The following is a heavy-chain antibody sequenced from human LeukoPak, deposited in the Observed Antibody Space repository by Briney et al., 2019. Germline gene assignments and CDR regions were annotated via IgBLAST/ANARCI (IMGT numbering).Heavy chain of an antibody. J-gene: IGHJ4*02. Sequence: GRSLRLSCAASGFTFSSYAMHWVRQAPGKGLEWVAVISYDGSNKYYADSVKGRFTISRDNSKNTLYLQMNSLRAEDTAVYYCARDLVGALTESRDGYGPLLDYWGQGTLVTVSS. CDR2: ISYDGSNK. V-gene: IGHV3-30-3*01. D-gene: IGHD5-24*01. CDR3: ARDLVGALTESRDGYGPLLDY. CDR1: GFTFSSYA.